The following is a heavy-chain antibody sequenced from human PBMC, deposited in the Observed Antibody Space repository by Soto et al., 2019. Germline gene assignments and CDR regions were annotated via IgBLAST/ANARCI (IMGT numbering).Heavy chain of an antibody. CDR1: GGSFSGYY. CDR3: ARGLDTAMRAFDY. J-gene: IGHJ4*02. CDR2: INHSGST. V-gene: IGHV4-34*01. Sequence: QVQLQQWGAGLLKPSETLSLTCAVYGGSFSGYYWSWIRQPPGKGLEWIGEINHSGSTNYNPSLKSRVPISVDTSKNQFSLKLSSVTAADTAVYYCARGLDTAMRAFDYWGQGTLVTVSS. D-gene: IGHD5-18*01.